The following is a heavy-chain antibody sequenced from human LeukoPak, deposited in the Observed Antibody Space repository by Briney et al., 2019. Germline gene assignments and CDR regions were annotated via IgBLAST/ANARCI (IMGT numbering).Heavy chain of an antibody. J-gene: IGHJ3*01. CDR2: ISGSGGST. CDR3: AKDPPILLKWELPGDPF. D-gene: IGHD1-26*01. Sequence: PGGSLRLSCAASGFTFSSYAMSWVRQAPGKGLEWVSAISGSGGSTYYADSVKGRFTISRDNSKNTLYLQMNSLRAEDTAVYYCAKDPPILLKWELPGDPFWGQGTMVTVSS. CDR1: GFTFSSYA. V-gene: IGHV3-23*01.